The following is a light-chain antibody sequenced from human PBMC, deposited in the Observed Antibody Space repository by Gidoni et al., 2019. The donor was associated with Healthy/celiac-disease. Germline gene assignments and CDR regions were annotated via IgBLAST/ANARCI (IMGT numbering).Light chain of an antibody. CDR1: QSVVYSSNNKNY. V-gene: IGKV4-1*01. CDR3: QQYYSTPLT. J-gene: IGKJ1*01. Sequence: DLVLTQSPDPLAVSLGERATINCKPSQSVVYSSNNKNYLALYQQKPGQPPKLLIYWASTRESGVPDRFSGSGSGTDFTLTISSLQAEDVAVYYCQQYYSTPLTFGQGTKVEIK. CDR2: WAS.